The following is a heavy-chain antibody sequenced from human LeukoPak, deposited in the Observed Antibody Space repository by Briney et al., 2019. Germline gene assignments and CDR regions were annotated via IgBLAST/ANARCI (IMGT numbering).Heavy chain of an antibody. J-gene: IGHJ5*02. CDR3: VACSSASCYGDRFDP. CDR2: ISATDGST. V-gene: IGHV3-23*01. CDR1: GFTFASYA. Sequence: GGSLRLSCEASGFTFASYAMTWARQAPGKGLEWVSSISATDGSTYYAYSVRGRFTISRDNTKNTLFLQMSSLRAEDTALYYCVACSSASCYGDRFDPWGQGTLVTVSS. D-gene: IGHD2-2*01.